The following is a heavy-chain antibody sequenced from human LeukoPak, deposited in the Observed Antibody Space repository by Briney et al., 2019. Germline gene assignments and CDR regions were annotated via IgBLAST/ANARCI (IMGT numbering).Heavy chain of an antibody. Sequence: SETLSLTCTVSGGSISSSSYYWGWIRQPPGKGLEWIGSICYSGSTSYNPSLKRRVTISVDTSNNQFSLKLSSVTAADTAVYYCAPARIYSSGSGLSFWFDPWGQGTLVTVSS. CDR2: ICYSGST. V-gene: IGHV4-39*01. CDR1: GGSISSSSYY. CDR3: APARIYSSGSGLSFWFDP. D-gene: IGHD6-19*01. J-gene: IGHJ5*02.